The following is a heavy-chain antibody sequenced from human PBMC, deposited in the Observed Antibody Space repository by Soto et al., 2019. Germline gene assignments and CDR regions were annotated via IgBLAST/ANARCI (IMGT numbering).Heavy chain of an antibody. CDR2: ISAYNGNT. CDR3: AKGDYDILTGPRDY. V-gene: IGHV1-18*01. J-gene: IGHJ4*02. CDR1: GCTFTSYG. Sequence: ASVKVSCKASGCTFTSYGISWVRQAPGQGLEWMGWISAYNGNTNYAQKLQGRVTMTTDTSTSTAYMELRSLRSDDTAVYYCAKGDYDILTGPRDYWGQGTLVTVSS. D-gene: IGHD3-9*01.